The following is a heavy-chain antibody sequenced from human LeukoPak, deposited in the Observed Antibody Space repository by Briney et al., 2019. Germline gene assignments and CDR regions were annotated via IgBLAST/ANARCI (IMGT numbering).Heavy chain of an antibody. Sequence: KTGGSLRLSCAASGFPFSNYWMTWVRQAPGKGLEWVEWVANIKYDGSEIYYIDSVKGRFTISRDNSKNTLYLQMNSLRAEDTAVYYCARDGGSGTYTLEGYNYYGMDVWGQGTTVTVSS. CDR1: GFPFSNYW. V-gene: IGHV3-7*03. J-gene: IGHJ6*02. D-gene: IGHD3-10*01. CDR2: IKYDGSEI. CDR3: ARDGGSGTYTLEGYNYYGMDV.